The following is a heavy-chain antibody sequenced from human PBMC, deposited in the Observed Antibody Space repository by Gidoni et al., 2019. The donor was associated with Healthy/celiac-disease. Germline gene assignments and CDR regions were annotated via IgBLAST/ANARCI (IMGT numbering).Heavy chain of an antibody. CDR2: IWYDGSNK. CDR3: AISIAAGGLDY. V-gene: IGHV3-33*01. Sequence: ESGGGVVQPGRSLRLSCAVSGFPFSSYGMHWVRQAPGKGLEWVAVIWYDGSNKYYADSVKGRFTISRDNSKNTLYLQMNSLRAEDTAVYYCAISIAAGGLDYWGQGTLVTVSS. CDR1: GFPFSSYG. J-gene: IGHJ4*02. D-gene: IGHD6-13*01.